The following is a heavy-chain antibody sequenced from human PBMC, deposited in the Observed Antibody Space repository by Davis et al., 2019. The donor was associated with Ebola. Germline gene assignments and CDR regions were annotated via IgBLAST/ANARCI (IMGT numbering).Heavy chain of an antibody. D-gene: IGHD6-13*01. CDR3: ARGVAAAGRVTLTF. CDR2: ISSSSSYI. Sequence: GSLKISCAASGFTFSSYSMNWVRQAPGKGLEWVSSISSSSSYIYYADSVKGRFTISRDNAKNSLYLQMNSLRAEDTAVYYCARGVAAAGRVTLTFWGQGTLVTVSS. V-gene: IGHV3-21*01. J-gene: IGHJ4*02. CDR1: GFTFSSYS.